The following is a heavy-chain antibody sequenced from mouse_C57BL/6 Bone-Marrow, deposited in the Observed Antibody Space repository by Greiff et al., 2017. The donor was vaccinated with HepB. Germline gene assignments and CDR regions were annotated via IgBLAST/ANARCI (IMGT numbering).Heavy chain of an antibody. Sequence: QVQLQQSGPGLVQPSQSLSITCTVSGFSLTSYGVHWVRQSPGKGLEWLGVIWSGGSTDYNAAFISRLSISKDNSKSQVFFKMNSLQADDTAIYYCARKTVYYGSSPYWYFDVWGTGTTVTVSS. J-gene: IGHJ1*03. V-gene: IGHV2-2*01. CDR2: IWSGGST. CDR3: ARKTVYYGSSPYWYFDV. D-gene: IGHD1-1*01. CDR1: GFSLTSYG.